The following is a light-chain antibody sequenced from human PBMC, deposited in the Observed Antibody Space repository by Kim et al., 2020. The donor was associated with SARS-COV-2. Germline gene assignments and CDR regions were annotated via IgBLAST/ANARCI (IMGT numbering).Light chain of an antibody. V-gene: IGLV3-21*04. J-gene: IGLJ3*02. CDR1: NIGSKS. CDR3: QVWDSSSDHRV. CDR2: YDS. Sequence: APGKTARINCGGNNIGSKSVHGYQQKPGQAPVLVIYYDSDRPSGIPERFSGSNSGNTATLTISRVEAGDEADYYCQVWDSSSDHRVFGGGTKLTVL.